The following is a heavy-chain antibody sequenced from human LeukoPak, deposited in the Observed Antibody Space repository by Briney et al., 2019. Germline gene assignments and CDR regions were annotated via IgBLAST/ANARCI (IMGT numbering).Heavy chain of an antibody. V-gene: IGHV4-38-2*01. D-gene: IGHD2-2*01. J-gene: IGHJ6*03. CDR2: IYHSGST. Sequence: PSETLSLTCAVSVYSHSSGYYWGWIRQPPGKGLEWIGSIYHSGSTYYNPSLKSRFTISVDTSKNPSSLKLSSVTAADTAVYYCARRSVVPANYYYYYMDVWGKGTTVTVSS. CDR1: VYSHSSGYY. CDR3: ARRSVVPANYYYYYMDV.